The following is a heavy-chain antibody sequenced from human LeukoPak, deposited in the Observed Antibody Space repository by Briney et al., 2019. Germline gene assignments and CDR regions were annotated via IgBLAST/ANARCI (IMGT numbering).Heavy chain of an antibody. V-gene: IGHV3-48*02. CDR1: GFTFSTYN. CDR3: ARDYENYYDAMTYFPFDY. J-gene: IGHJ4*02. Sequence: GGSLRLSCAASGFTFSTYNMNWVRQAPGKGLEWVSYISSSSGTMYYAESVRGRFTISRDNAKNSLYLQMNSLRDEDTAVYYCARDYENYYDAMTYFPFDYWGRGTLVTVSS. D-gene: IGHD3-22*01. CDR2: ISSSSGTM.